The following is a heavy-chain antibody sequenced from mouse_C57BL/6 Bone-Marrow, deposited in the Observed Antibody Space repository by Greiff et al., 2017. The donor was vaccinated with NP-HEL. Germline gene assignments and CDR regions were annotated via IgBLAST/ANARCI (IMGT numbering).Heavy chain of an antibody. J-gene: IGHJ2*01. CDR1: DSEVFPIAY. Sequence: QVQLQQSGSELRSPGSSVKLSCKDFDSEVFPIAYMSWVRQKPGHGFEWIGGILPSIGRTIYGEKFEDKATLDADTLSNTAYLELNSLTSEDSAIYYCARGNYSNYEKGYYFDYWGQGTTLTVSS. CDR2: ILPSIGRT. CDR3: ARGNYSNYEKGYYFDY. D-gene: IGHD2-5*01. V-gene: IGHV15-2*01.